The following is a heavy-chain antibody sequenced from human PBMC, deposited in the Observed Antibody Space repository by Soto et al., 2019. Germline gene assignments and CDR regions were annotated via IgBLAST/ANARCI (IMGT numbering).Heavy chain of an antibody. J-gene: IGHJ5*02. V-gene: IGHV3-53*01. Sequence: EVQLVESGGGLIQPGGSLRLSCAASGFTISGNYITWVRQAPGKGLEWVSVIFSGDNTFYSDSVKGRFTISRDSSKNTVYLQMNRLGGEDTAVYFCATGLTLPVRPAFDTWGQGTLLTVSS. CDR2: IFSGDNT. D-gene: IGHD2-21*02. CDR1: GFTISGNY. CDR3: ATGLTLPVRPAFDT.